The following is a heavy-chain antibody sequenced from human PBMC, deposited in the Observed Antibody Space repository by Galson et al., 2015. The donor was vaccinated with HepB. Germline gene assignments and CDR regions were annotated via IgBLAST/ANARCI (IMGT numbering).Heavy chain of an antibody. CDR2: ISPYNDNS. CDR3: ARDIPPARAWFDP. Sequence: SVKVSCKASGYNFTSYGITWVRQAPGQGLEWMGWISPYNDNSYYGKKFQGRVTMTTDTSTSTAYMELRSLRPDDTAVYYCARDIPPARAWFDPWGQGTLVTVSS. V-gene: IGHV1-18*04. CDR1: GYNFTSYG. J-gene: IGHJ5*02. D-gene: IGHD2-2*02.